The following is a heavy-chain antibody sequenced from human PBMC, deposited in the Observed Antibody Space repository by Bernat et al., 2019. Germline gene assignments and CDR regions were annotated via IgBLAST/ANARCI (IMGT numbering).Heavy chain of an antibody. D-gene: IGHD3-3*01. CDR3: ARQPYYDFWSGWERYYYYYYGMDV. CDR2: ISSSGSTI. CDR1: GFPFSIYE. Sequence: EWQLVESGGGLLQPGGSLSLSCAPPGFPFSIYEMNWVRQAPGKGLEWVSSISSSGSTIYYADSGKGRFTISRDNAKNSLYLQMSSLRAEDTAVYYCARQPYYDFWSGWERYYYYYYGMDVWGQGTTVTVSS. V-gene: IGHV3-48*03. J-gene: IGHJ6*02.